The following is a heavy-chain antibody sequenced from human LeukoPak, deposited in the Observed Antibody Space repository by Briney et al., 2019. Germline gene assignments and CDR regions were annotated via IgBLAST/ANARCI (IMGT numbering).Heavy chain of an antibody. CDR2: ISSNGGNT. CDR3: VSGSYSTVYYYYYGMDV. J-gene: IGHJ6*02. CDR1: GFTFSSCA. Sequence: GGSLRLSCSASGFTFSSCAMHWVRQAPGKGLEYVSAISSNGGNTYYADSVKGRFTISRDSSKNTLYLQMSSLRAEDTAVYYCVSGSYSTVYYYYYGMDVWGQGTTVTVSS. V-gene: IGHV3-64D*06. D-gene: IGHD1-26*01.